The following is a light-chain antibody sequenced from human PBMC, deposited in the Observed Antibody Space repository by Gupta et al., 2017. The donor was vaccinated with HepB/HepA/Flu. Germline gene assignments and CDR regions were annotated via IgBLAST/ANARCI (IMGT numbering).Light chain of an antibody. CDR2: EVS. CDR1: SSDIGASDY. CDR3: SSYTGINNFYV. J-gene: IGLJ1*01. V-gene: IGLV2-8*01. Sequence: SALTQPPSASGAPGPPVTISCTGTSSDIGASDYVSWYQQHPGKAPKLMISEVSKRPSGVPDRFSGSKSGNTASLTVSGLQAEDEADYYCSSYTGINNFYVFGTGTKVTVL.